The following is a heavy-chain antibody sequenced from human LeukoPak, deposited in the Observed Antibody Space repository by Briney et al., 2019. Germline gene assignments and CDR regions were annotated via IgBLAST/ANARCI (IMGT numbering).Heavy chain of an antibody. D-gene: IGHD3-3*01. CDR1: GGTFSSYA. CDR3: ARADPDGGNVLRFLEWLSNHLYFDY. CDR2: IIPIFGTA. V-gene: IGHV1-69*01. J-gene: IGHJ4*02. Sequence: GSSVKVSCKASGGTFSSYAISWVRQAPGQGLEWMGGIIPIFGTANYAQKFQGRVTITADESTSTAYMELSSLRSEDTAVYYCARADPDGGNVLRFLEWLSNHLYFDYWGQGTLVTVSS.